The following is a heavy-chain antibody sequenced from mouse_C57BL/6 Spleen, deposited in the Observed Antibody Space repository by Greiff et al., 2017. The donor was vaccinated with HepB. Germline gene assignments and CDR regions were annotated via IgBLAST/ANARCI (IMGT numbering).Heavy chain of an antibody. V-gene: IGHV1-82*01. J-gene: IGHJ2*01. CDR1: GYAFSSSW. D-gene: IGHD2-3*01. CDR3: TYDGYWIY. Sequence: VQLQQSGPELVKPGASVKISCKASGYAFSSSWMNWVKQRPGKGLEWIGRIYPGDGDTNYNGKFKGKATLTADKSSSTAYMQLSSLTSEDTAVYYCTYDGYWIYWGQGTTLTVSS. CDR2: IYPGDGDT.